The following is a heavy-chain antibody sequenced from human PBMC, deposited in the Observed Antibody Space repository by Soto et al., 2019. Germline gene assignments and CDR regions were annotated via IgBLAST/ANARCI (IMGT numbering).Heavy chain of an antibody. Sequence: SETLSLTCAVSGGSISSYYWSWIRQPPGKGLEWIGYIYYSGSTNYNPSLKSRVTISVDTSKNQFSLKLSSVTAADTAVYYCARGRPRYSSSWEDNWFDPWGQGTLVTVSS. CDR1: GGSISSYY. V-gene: IGHV4-59*01. CDR2: IYYSGST. CDR3: ARGRPRYSSSWEDNWFDP. D-gene: IGHD6-13*01. J-gene: IGHJ5*02.